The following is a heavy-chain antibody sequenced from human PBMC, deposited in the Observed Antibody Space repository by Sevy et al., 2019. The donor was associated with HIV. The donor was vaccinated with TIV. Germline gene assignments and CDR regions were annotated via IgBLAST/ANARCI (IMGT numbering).Heavy chain of an antibody. CDR1: GFTFSSYA. CDR3: ARGPRSGYYTLDY. D-gene: IGHD3-3*01. Sequence: GGSLRLSCAASGFTFSSYAMHWVGQAPGKGLEWVAVISYDGSNKYYADSVKGRFTISRDNSKNTLYLQMNSLRAEDTAVYYCARGPRSGYYTLDYWGQGTLVTVSS. J-gene: IGHJ4*02. CDR2: ISYDGSNK. V-gene: IGHV3-30-3*01.